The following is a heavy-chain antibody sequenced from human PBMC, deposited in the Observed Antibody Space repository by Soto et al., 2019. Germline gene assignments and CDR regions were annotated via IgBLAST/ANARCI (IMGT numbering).Heavy chain of an antibody. CDR3: AVSRDGYSMDV. Sequence: SGPTLVNPTQTLTLTCTFSGFSLSTSGMCVSWIRQHPGKGLEWIGYIYYSGSTYYNPSLKSRVTISVDTSKDQFSLKLSSVTAADTAVYYCAVSRDGYSMDVWGQGTTVTVSS. D-gene: IGHD2-2*01. CDR2: IYYSGST. J-gene: IGHJ6*02. V-gene: IGHV4-31*03. CDR1: GFSLSTSGMC.